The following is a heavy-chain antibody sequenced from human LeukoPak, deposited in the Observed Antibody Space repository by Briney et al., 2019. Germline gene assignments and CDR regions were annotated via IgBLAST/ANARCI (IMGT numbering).Heavy chain of an antibody. D-gene: IGHD3-22*01. CDR3: ARRPYYSDGSGSGAFDI. CDR2: IHLSGYT. J-gene: IGHJ3*02. V-gene: IGHV4-4*09. CDR1: GGSVSSFH. Sequence: SETLSLTCKVSGGSVSSFHWSWIRQPPGKGLEWIGGIHLSGYTNYSPSLKSRVTISLDTSKNHFSLRLSSVTAADTAVYYCARRPYYSDGSGSGAFDIWGHGTMVTVSS.